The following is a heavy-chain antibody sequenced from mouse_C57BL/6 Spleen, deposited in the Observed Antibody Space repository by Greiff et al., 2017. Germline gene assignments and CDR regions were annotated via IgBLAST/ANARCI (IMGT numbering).Heavy chain of an antibody. CDR2: INPNNGGT. J-gene: IGHJ3*01. CDR1: GYTFTDYN. D-gene: IGHD1-1*01. CDR3: ARGGITSVEGFAY. Sequence: VQLQQSGPELVKPGASVKMSYKASGYTFTDYNMHWVKQSHGKSLEWIGYINPNNGGTSYNQKFKGKATLTVNKSSSTAYMELRSLTSEDSAVYYCARGGITSVEGFAYWGQGTLVTVSA. V-gene: IGHV1-22*01.